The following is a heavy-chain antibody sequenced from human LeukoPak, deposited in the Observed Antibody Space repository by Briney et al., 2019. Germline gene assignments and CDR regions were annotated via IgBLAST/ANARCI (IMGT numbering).Heavy chain of an antibody. J-gene: IGHJ4*02. CDR3: ARLDCYAAGCYNH. CDR2: IYSEGST. CDR1: GFTVSNTY. V-gene: IGHV3-53*01. Sequence: GGSLRLSCAASGFTVSNTYMSWVRQAPGKGLEWVSAIYSEGSTYYLDSVRGRFTISRDSSNNTLYLQMNSLRADDTAVYYCARLDCYAAGCYNHWGRGTLVTVSS. D-gene: IGHD2-15*01.